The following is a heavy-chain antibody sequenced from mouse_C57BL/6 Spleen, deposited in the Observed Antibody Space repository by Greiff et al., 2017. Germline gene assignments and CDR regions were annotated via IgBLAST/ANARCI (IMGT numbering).Heavy chain of an antibody. CDR3: ARDYDDDGYFDV. D-gene: IGHD2-4*01. CDR2: INPSNSGN. Sequence: QVQLQQPGTELVKPGASVKLSCKASGYTFTSYWMHWVKQRPGQGLEWIGNINPSNSGNYYNEKVKSKAKLSVDKSSSTAYMQISSLTSEDSAVYECARDYDDDGYFDVWGTGTTVTVST. V-gene: IGHV1-53*01. J-gene: IGHJ1*03. CDR1: GYTFTSYW.